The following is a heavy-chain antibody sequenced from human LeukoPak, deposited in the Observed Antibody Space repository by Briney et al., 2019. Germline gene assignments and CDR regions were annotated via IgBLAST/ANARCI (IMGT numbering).Heavy chain of an antibody. V-gene: IGHV1-18*01. CDR1: GYMFTTYG. CDR3: GRGTFYYDIH. J-gene: IGHJ1*01. D-gene: IGHD3-22*01. Sequence: ASVKVSCKTTGYMFTTYGISWVRQAPGQGLEWMGWISGYSGKTNYAQKLQDRVTTTTDTSTNTAYMELRSLRSDDTAVYYCGRGTFYYDIHWGQGTLITVSS. CDR2: ISGYSGKT.